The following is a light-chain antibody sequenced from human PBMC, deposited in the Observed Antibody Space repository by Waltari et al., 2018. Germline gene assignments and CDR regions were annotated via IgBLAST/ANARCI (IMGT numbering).Light chain of an antibody. CDR2: TND. CDR1: SPTIGSNY. J-gene: IGLJ2*01. V-gene: IGLV1-47*02. Sequence: QSVLTQPPSTSGTPGQRVTISCSGSSPTIGSNYFSRYQHHPGTAPKLLINTNDQRPSGVPDRFSGSKSGTSASLAISGLQSDDESDYFCAAWDDTLSAVVFGGGTKLTVL. CDR3: AAWDDTLSAVV.